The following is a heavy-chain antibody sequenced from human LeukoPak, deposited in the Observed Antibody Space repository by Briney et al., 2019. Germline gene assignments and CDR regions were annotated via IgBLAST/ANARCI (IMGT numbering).Heavy chain of an antibody. V-gene: IGHV1-2*02. J-gene: IGHJ6*03. CDR3: ATDPRTTVFGTFRYYYMDV. D-gene: IGHD3-3*01. CDR1: GYTFTDYY. Sequence: PMASVKVSCKTSGYTFTDYYIHWVRQAPGQGLEWMGWINPDSGYTNYAQKFQGRVTMTRDTSINTAYMELSRLTSDDTAVYYCATDPRTTVFGTFRYYYMDVWGEGTTVAVSS. CDR2: INPDSGYT.